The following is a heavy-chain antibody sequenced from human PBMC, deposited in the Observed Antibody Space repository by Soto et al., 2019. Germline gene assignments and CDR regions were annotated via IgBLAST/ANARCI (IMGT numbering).Heavy chain of an antibody. CDR1: GGTLSDYA. D-gene: IGHD3-22*01. CDR3: ARGPRDHFYYDSSDYARSYGAFDL. CDR2: IIPLFGSA. J-gene: IGHJ3*01. Sequence: QVQLVQSGAEVKKPGSSVKVSCKASGGTLSDYAFSWVRQAPGQGLEWMGGIIPLFGSANYAQKLQGRVTITADESTKTAYMELSSLRSDDTAVYYCARGPRDHFYYDSSDYARSYGAFDLWCQGTMVTVSS. V-gene: IGHV1-69*12.